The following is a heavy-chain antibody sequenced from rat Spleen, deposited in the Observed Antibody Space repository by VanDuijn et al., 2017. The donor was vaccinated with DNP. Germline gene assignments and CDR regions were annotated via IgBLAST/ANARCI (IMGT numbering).Heavy chain of an antibody. CDR1: GFTFSNYG. V-gene: IGHV5-34*01. CDR3: TTFEGTNA. Sequence: EVQLVESGGGLVQPGRSLKLSCLASGFTFSNYGMNWIRQAPGKGLEWVASISSSSSYIYYADTVKGRFTISRDNAKSTLYLQMDSLRSEDTATYYCTTFEGTNAWGQGTSVTVSS. D-gene: IGHD1-11*01. J-gene: IGHJ4*01. CDR2: ISSSSSYI.